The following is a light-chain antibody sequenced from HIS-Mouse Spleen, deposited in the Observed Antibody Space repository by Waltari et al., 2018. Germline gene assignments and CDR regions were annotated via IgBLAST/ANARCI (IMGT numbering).Light chain of an antibody. V-gene: IGLV1-44*01. CDR3: AAWDDSLNGWV. J-gene: IGLJ3*02. Sequence: QSVLTQPPSASVTPGQRVTISCSGSSSNTGRNTGNWYQQLPGTAPKLLIYSNNQRPSGVPDRFSGSKSGTSASLAISGLQSEDEADYYCAAWDDSLNGWVFGGGTKLTVL. CDR1: SSNTGRNT. CDR2: SNN.